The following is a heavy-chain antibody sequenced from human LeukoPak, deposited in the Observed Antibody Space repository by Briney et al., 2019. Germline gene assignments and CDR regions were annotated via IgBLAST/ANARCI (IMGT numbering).Heavy chain of an antibody. D-gene: IGHD3-10*01. CDR2: ISGSGGRT. CDR3: ARQLWFGELSRWDAFDI. J-gene: IGHJ3*02. V-gene: IGHV3-23*01. CDR1: RFTFSSYA. Sequence: GGSLRLSCAASRFTFSSYAMSWVRQAPGKALEWVSTISGSGGRTNYADSVKGRFTISRDNSKNTLYLQMNSLRAEDTAVYYCARQLWFGELSRWDAFDIWGQGTMVTVSS.